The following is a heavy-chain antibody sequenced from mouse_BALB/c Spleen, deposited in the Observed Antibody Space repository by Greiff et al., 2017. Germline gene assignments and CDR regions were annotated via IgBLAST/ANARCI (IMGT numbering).Heavy chain of an antibody. CDR1: GFTFSSFG. Sequence: EVKLMESGGGLVQPGGSRKLSCAASGFTFSSFGMHWVRQAPEKGLEWVAYISSGSSTIYYADTVKGRFTISRDNPKNTLFLQMTSLRSEDTAMYYCARGTTATMAYWGQGTLVTVSA. D-gene: IGHD1-2*01. CDR2: ISSGSSTI. V-gene: IGHV5-17*02. J-gene: IGHJ3*01. CDR3: ARGTTATMAY.